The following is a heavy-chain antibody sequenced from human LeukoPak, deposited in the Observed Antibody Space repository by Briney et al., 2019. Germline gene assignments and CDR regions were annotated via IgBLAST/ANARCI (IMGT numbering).Heavy chain of an antibody. V-gene: IGHV1-2*02. CDR3: ARIPSSGWTKRLYYFDY. Sequence: ASVKVSCKASGYTFTGYYMHWVQQAPGQGLEWMGWINPNSGGTNYAQKFQGRVTMTRDTSISTAYMELSRLRSDDTAVYYCARIPSSGWTKRLYYFDYWGQGTLVTVSS. CDR2: INPNSGGT. J-gene: IGHJ4*02. CDR1: GYTFTGYY. D-gene: IGHD6-19*01.